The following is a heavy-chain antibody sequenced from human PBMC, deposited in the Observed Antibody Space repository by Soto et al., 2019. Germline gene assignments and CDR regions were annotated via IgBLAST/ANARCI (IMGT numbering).Heavy chain of an antibody. CDR1: GFTFSSYG. CDR2: IWYDGSNK. Sequence: QVQLVESGGGVVQPGRSLRLSCAASGFTFSSYGMHWVRQAPGKGLEWVAVIWYDGSNKYYADSVKGRFTISRDNSKNTLYLQMNSLRAEDTAVYYCARDKYSGSPGLGDYWGQGTPVTVSP. V-gene: IGHV3-33*01. J-gene: IGHJ4*02. CDR3: ARDKYSGSPGLGDY. D-gene: IGHD5-12*01.